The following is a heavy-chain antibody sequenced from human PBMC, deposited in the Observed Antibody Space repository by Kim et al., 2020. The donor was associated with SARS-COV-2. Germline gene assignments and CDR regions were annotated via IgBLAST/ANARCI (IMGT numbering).Heavy chain of an antibody. J-gene: IGHJ4*01. D-gene: IGHD3-22*01. CDR2: IYHSGST. CDR1: GYSISSGYY. V-gene: IGHV4-38-2*02. CDR3: ARVVSSIGYYRPNYFDY. Sequence: SETLSLTCTVSGYSISSGYYWGWIRQPPGKGLEWIGSIYHSGSTYYNPSLKSRVTISVDTSKNQFSLKLSSVTAADTAVYYCARVVSSIGYYRPNYFDY.